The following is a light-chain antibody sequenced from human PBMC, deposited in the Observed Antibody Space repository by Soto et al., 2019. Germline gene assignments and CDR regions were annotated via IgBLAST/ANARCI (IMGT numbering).Light chain of an antibody. CDR3: QQYNSYPWT. CDR2: KAY. Sequence: DIQMTQSPSTLPASVGDRVTITCRASQSISSWLAWYQQKPGKAPKLLIYKAYSLESGVPSRFSGSRSGTEFTLTISSLQPDDFATYFCQQYNSYPWTFGQGTKVEIK. J-gene: IGKJ1*01. CDR1: QSISSW. V-gene: IGKV1-5*03.